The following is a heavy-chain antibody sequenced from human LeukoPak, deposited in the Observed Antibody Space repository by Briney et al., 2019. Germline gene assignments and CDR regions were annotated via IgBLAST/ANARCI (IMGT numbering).Heavy chain of an antibody. CDR1: GFSCNATW. D-gene: IGHD1-26*01. CDR3: TTGGGSYRVVDY. CDR2: IKRKTDGGTT. J-gene: IGHJ4*02. Sequence: GGSLRRSCAASGFSCNATWMAWVRQSPGRGLEWGGRIKRKTDGGTTDYAAPVKGRFTISRDDSKETLYLQMNSLKTEDTGVYYCTTGGGSYRVVDYWGQGTLVTVSS. V-gene: IGHV3-15*01.